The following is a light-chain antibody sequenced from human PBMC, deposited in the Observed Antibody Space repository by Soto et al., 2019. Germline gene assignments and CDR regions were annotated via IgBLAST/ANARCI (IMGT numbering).Light chain of an antibody. CDR2: GAS. CDR1: QSVSSSY. CDR3: QQYGSSPRT. Sequence: EIVLTQSPGTLSLSPGERATLSCRASQSVSSSYLAWYQQKPGQAPRLLIYGASSRATGIPDRFSGSGSGTDFPLPISRMEPEDFAVYYCQQYGSSPRTFGQGTKLEIK. J-gene: IGKJ2*01. V-gene: IGKV3-20*01.